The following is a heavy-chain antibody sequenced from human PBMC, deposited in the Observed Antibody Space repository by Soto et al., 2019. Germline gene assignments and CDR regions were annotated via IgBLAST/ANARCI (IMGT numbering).Heavy chain of an antibody. Sequence: SETLSLTCTVSGGSISSYYWSWIRQPPGKGLEWIGYIYYSGSTNYNPSLKSRVTISVDTSKNQFSLKLSSVTAADTAMYYCARLPGYCSSTSCLYYFDYWGQGTLVTVSS. CDR3: ARLPGYCSSTSCLYYFDY. CDR1: GGSISSYY. D-gene: IGHD2-2*01. CDR2: IYYSGST. J-gene: IGHJ4*02. V-gene: IGHV4-59*08.